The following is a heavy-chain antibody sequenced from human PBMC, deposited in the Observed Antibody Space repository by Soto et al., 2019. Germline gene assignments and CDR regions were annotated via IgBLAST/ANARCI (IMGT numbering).Heavy chain of an antibody. V-gene: IGHV3-74*01. J-gene: IGHJ4*02. D-gene: IGHD5-18*01. CDR3: ARGSRGYSYGYNDY. Sequence: EVQLVESGGGLVQPGGSLRLSCAASGFTFSGYWMHWVRQAPGKGLVWVSRISSDGISTTYADCAEGRFIISRYNAKNTLYLQLNSLRAEDTAVYYCARGSRGYSYGYNDYWGQGTLVSVSS. CDR2: ISSDGIST. CDR1: GFTFSGYW.